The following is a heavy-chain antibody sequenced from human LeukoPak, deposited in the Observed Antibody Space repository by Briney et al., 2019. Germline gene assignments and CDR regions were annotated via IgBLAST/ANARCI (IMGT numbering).Heavy chain of an antibody. J-gene: IGHJ6*02. CDR1: GGSISIFY. D-gene: IGHD2/OR15-2a*01. V-gene: IGHV4-4*07. Sequence: SETLTLTCTVSGGSISIFYWSWIRQPAGKGLDWIGRIHSSGSINHNPSLKSRVTLSVDTSKNQYSLKLTSVAAADTAVYYCARGTFKDGLDVWGQGTTVTVSS. CDR2: IHSSGSI. CDR3: ARGTFKDGLDV.